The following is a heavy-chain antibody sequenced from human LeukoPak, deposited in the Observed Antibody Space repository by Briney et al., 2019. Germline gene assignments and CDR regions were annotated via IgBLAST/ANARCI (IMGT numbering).Heavy chain of an antibody. CDR3: ARDGSTQFDY. D-gene: IGHD1-1*01. V-gene: IGHV4-61*02. CDR1: GDSISSGSYY. J-gene: IGHJ4*02. Sequence: SETLSLTCTVSGDSISSGSYYWSWIRQPAGKGLEWIGRIYTSGSTNYNPSLKSRVTISVDTSKNQFSLKLSSVTAADTAVYYCARDGSTQFDYWGQGTLVTVSS. CDR2: IYTSGST.